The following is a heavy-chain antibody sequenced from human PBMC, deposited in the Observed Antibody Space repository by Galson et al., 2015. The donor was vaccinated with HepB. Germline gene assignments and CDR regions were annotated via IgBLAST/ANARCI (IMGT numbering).Heavy chain of an antibody. J-gene: IGHJ4*02. D-gene: IGHD1-26*01. CDR2: INHSGST. CDR3: ARVRGAGATYFFWVSNFDY. Sequence: ETLSLTCAVYGGSFSGYYWSWLRQPPGKGLEWIGDINHSGSTNSNPSLKSRVTISVDTSKNQFSLKLTSVTAADTAVYYCARVRGAGATYFFWVSNFDYWGQGTLVTVSS. CDR1: GGSFSGYY. V-gene: IGHV4-34*01.